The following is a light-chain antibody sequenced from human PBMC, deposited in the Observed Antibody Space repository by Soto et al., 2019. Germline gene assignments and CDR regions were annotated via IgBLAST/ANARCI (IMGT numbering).Light chain of an antibody. Sequence: QSALTQPASVSGSPGQSITISCTGTSSDIGAYNFVSWYQQHPGKAPKLIIYEVSSRPSGVSNRFSGSKSGNTASLTISGLQAEDEADYYCSSYTSIVTLVFGGGTQLTVL. CDR1: SSDIGAYNF. CDR2: EVS. CDR3: SSYTSIVTLV. V-gene: IGLV2-14*01. J-gene: IGLJ3*02.